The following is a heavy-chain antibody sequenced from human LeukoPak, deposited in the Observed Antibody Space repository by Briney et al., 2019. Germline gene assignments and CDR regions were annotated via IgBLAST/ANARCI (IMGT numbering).Heavy chain of an antibody. Sequence: GESLKISCKGSGYSFTSYWIGWVRQMPGKGLEWMGIIYPGDSDTRYSPSFQGQVTISADKSISTAYLQWSSLKASDTAMYYCARRVVTTQKVSWFDPWGQGTLVTVSS. CDR1: GYSFTSYW. V-gene: IGHV5-51*01. J-gene: IGHJ5*02. D-gene: IGHD2-21*02. CDR3: ARRVVTTQKVSWFDP. CDR2: IYPGDSDT.